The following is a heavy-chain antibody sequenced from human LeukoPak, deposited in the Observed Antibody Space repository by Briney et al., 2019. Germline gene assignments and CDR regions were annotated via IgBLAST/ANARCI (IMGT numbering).Heavy chain of an antibody. CDR3: ARWDGYSGSPDY. J-gene: IGHJ4*02. CDR1: GYSLTGYY. D-gene: IGHD5-12*01. V-gene: IGHV1-2*02. CDR2: INPNSGET. Sequence: ASVKVSCKASGYSLTGYYMHWVRQAPGQGLEWMGWINPNSGETGYAQEFQGRVSMTRDMSISTIYMELARLKSDDTAFYYCARWDGYSGSPDYWGQGSLVTVSS.